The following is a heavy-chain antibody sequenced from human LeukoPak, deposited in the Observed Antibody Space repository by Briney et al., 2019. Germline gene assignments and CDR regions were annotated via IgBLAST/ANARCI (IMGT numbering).Heavy chain of an antibody. Sequence: GGSLRLSCAASGLTFSSYWMHWVRQAPGKGLVWVSRINSDGSSTSYADSVKGRFTISRDNAKNTLYLQMNSLRAEDTAVYYCARARVGSRNAFDIWGQGTMVTVSS. CDR1: GLTFSSYW. D-gene: IGHD2-2*01. V-gene: IGHV3-74*01. CDR3: ARARVGSRNAFDI. CDR2: INSDGSST. J-gene: IGHJ3*02.